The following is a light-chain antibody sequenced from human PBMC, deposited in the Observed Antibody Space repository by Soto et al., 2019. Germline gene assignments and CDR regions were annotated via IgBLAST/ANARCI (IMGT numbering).Light chain of an antibody. J-gene: IGLJ1*01. CDR3: SSYTSSSTLEGV. CDR2: DVS. V-gene: IGLV2-14*01. Sequence: VLAQPSSVSGSPGKSITISCTGTSSDVGGYNYVSWYQQHPGKAPKLMIYDVSNRPSGVSNRFSGSKSGNTASLTISGLQAEDEADYYCSSYTSSSTLEGVFGTGTKVTVL. CDR1: SSDVGGYNY.